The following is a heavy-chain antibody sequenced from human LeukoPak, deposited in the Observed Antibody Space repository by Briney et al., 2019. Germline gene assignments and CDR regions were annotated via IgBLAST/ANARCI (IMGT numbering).Heavy chain of an antibody. CDR3: ARAGLAYCGGDCSDTQVDY. J-gene: IGHJ4*02. Sequence: ASVKVSCKASGYTFTGYYMHWVRQAPGQGLEWMGWINPNSGGTNYAQKFQGWVTMTRDTSISTAYMELSRLRSDDTAVYYCARAGLAYCGGDCSDTQVDYWGQGTLVTVSS. CDR2: INPNSGGT. D-gene: IGHD2-21*02. V-gene: IGHV1-2*04. CDR1: GYTFTGYY.